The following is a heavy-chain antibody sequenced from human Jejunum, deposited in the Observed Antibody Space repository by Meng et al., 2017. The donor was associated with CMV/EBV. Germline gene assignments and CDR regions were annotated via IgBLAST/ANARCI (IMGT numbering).Heavy chain of an antibody. D-gene: IGHD2-2*01. V-gene: IGHV1-3*01. Sequence: LLQSGGGVKKLGASVQVSCKSSGYSFTTYAMHWVRQDPGQRLEWMGWINAGNGNKKYSEKFQSRVTITRDTAASTAYMELSSLRSEDTAVYYCARTGCSSSSCYDYWGQGTLVTVSS. J-gene: IGHJ4*02. CDR2: INAGNGNK. CDR1: GYSFTTYA. CDR3: ARTGCSSSSCYDY.